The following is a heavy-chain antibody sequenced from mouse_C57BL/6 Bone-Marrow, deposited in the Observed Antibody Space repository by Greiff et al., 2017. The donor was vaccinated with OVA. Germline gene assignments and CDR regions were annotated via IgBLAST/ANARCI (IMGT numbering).Heavy chain of an antibody. Sequence: QVQLQQPGAELVKPGASVKMSCKASGYTFTSYWITWVKQRPGQGLEWIGDIYPGSGSTNYNEKFKSKATLTVDTSSSTAYMQLSSLTSDDSAVYYCAKSPLDGYYGAWFAYWGQGTLVTVSA. D-gene: IGHD2-3*01. CDR3: AKSPLDGYYGAWFAY. CDR2: IYPGSGST. J-gene: IGHJ3*01. CDR1: GYTFTSYW. V-gene: IGHV1-55*01.